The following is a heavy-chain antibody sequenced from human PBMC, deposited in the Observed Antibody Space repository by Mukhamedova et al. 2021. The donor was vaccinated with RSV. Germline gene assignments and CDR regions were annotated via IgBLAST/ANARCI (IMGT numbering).Heavy chain of an antibody. V-gene: IGHV3-30*01. Sequence: VSVISQDGSVKQYADSVKGQFTVSRDNSKNTLYLQMDSLRPADTAVYYCAGEINTKLDYWVQGTLVTDSS. J-gene: IGHJ4*02. CDR2: ISQDGSVK. D-gene: IGHD5-24*01. CDR3: AGEINTKLDY.